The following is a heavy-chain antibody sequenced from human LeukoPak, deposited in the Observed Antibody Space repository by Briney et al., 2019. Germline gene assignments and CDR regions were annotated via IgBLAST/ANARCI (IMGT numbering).Heavy chain of an antibody. Sequence: GGSLRLSCAASGFTFSSYSMNWVRQAPGKGLEWVSSISSSSSYIYYADSVKGRFTISRDNAKNSLYLQMNSLRAEDTAVYYCAIVGSYYYGSGSYNMDVWGKGTTVTISS. CDR3: AIVGSYYYGSGSYNMDV. V-gene: IGHV3-21*01. D-gene: IGHD3-10*01. CDR1: GFTFSSYS. J-gene: IGHJ6*03. CDR2: ISSSSSYI.